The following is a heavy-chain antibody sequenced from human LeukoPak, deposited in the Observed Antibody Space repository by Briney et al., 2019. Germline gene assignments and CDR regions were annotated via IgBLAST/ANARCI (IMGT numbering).Heavy chain of an antibody. J-gene: IGHJ4*02. V-gene: IGHV3-15*07. CDR1: GFTFSNAW. D-gene: IGHD3-3*01. Sequence: PGGSLRLSCAASGFTFSNAWMNWVRQAPGKGLEWVGRIKSKTDGGTTDYAAPVKGRFTISRDDSKNTLYLQMNSLKTEDTAVYYCTTDLQTYYDCWSGYYRVPNDYWGQGTLVTVSS. CDR2: IKSKTDGGTT. CDR3: TTDLQTYYDCWSGYYRVPNDY.